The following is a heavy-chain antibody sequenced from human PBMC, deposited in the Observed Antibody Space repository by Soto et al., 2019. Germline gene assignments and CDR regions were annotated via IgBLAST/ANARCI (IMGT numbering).Heavy chain of an antibody. Sequence: QVQLQESGPGLVKPSETLSLTCSVSGGSISNSYWSWIRQPPGKGLEWIGYIYYSGSTNYNPSLKGRVTISVDTSKNHFSLMLSSVTAADTAVYYCASRNWSFDLWGRGTLVTVSS. CDR3: ASRNWSFDL. CDR2: IYYSGST. CDR1: GGSISNSY. J-gene: IGHJ2*01. V-gene: IGHV4-59*08.